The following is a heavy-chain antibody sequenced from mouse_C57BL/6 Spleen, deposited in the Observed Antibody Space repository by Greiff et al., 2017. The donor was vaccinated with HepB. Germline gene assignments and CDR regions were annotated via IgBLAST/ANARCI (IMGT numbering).Heavy chain of an antibody. CDR2: IEPSDSYT. CDR1: GYTFTSYW. J-gene: IGHJ2*01. D-gene: IGHD4-1*01. V-gene: IGHV1-50*01. Sequence: QVQLQQPGAELVKPGASVKLSCKASGYTFTSYWMQWVKQRPGQGLEWLGEIEPSDSYTNYNQKFKGKATLTVDTSSSTAYMQLSSLTSEDSAVYYCARASGTRDYFDYWGQGTTLTVSS. CDR3: ARASGTRDYFDY.